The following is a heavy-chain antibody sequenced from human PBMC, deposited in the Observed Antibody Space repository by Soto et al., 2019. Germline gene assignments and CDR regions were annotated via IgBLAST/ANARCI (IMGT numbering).Heavy chain of an antibody. CDR3: ARDAFGVDNWFDP. V-gene: IGHV4-59*01. CDR1: GGSISSYY. CDR2: IYYSGST. J-gene: IGHJ5*02. D-gene: IGHD3-3*01. Sequence: SETLSLTCTASGGSISSYYWSWIRQPPWKGLEWIGYIYYSGSTNYNPSLKSRVTISVDTSKNQFSLKLSSVTAADTAVYYCARDAFGVDNWFDPWGKGTLVNVSS.